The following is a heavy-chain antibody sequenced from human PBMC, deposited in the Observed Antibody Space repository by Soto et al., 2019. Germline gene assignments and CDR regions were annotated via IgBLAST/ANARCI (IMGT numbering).Heavy chain of an antibody. D-gene: IGHD4-4*01. CDR2: MYYSGSS. CDR3: ARHPRDDYNYGGSGIFDY. CDR1: GGSISSRTFW. Sequence: QLQLQESGPGLVKPSETLSLTCSVSGGSISSRTFWWAWIRQPPGKGLEWIGDMYYSGSSYSSPFLKSRVTRSVDTSKNQLSLKLNSVTAADTAVYYCARHPRDDYNYGGSGIFDYWGQGTLVTVSS. V-gene: IGHV4-39*01. J-gene: IGHJ4*02.